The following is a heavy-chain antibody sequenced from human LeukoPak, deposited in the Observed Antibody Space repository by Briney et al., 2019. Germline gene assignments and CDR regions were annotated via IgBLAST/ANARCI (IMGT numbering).Heavy chain of an antibody. Sequence: PGGSLKLSCAASGFTFSNYAMTWVRQAPGKGLEWVAVIWYDGSNKYYADSVKGRFTISRDNSKNTLYLQMNSLRAEDTAVYYCARGEIVGAIRYYYGMDVWGQGTTVTVSS. CDR3: ARGEIVGAIRYYYGMDV. V-gene: IGHV3-33*08. CDR2: IWYDGSNK. D-gene: IGHD1-26*01. CDR1: GFTFSNYA. J-gene: IGHJ6*02.